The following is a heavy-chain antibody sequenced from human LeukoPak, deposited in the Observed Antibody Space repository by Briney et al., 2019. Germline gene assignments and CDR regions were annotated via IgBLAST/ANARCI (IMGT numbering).Heavy chain of an antibody. D-gene: IGHD3-10*01. CDR3: ARVATMVRVPLDALDI. J-gene: IGHJ3*02. V-gene: IGHV3-48*03. CDR2: IGRSGSTR. Sequence: GGSLRLSCAISGFTFSACELTWVRQAPGKGLEWGSYIGRSGSTRYYADSVKGRFTISRDNAKNSLYLQMNSLRAEDTAVYYCARVATMVRVPLDALDIWGQGTMVSVSS. CDR1: GFTFSACE.